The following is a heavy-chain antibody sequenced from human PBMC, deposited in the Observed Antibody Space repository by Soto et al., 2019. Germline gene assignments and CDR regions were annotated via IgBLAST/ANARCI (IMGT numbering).Heavy chain of an antibody. Sequence: SETPSLTCTVSGGSISSYYWTWIRQPPGKELEWIGYIHYTGRTNCNPSLKSRITMSVDTSKNQLSLRLSSATAADTAIYYCARDLTIGGFFDPWGQGTLVTVSA. CDR3: ARDLTIGGFFDP. J-gene: IGHJ5*02. V-gene: IGHV4-59*01. D-gene: IGHD3-10*01. CDR2: IHYTGRT. CDR1: GGSISSYY.